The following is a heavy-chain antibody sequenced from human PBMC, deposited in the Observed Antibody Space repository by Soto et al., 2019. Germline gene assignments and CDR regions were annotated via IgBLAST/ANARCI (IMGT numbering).Heavy chain of an antibody. CDR1: GGSFSGYY. CDR2: INHSGST. V-gene: IGHV4-34*01. Sequence: SSETLSLTCAVYGGSFSGYYWSWIRQPPGKGLEWIGEINHSGSTNYNPSLKSRVTISVDTSKNQFSLKLSSVTAADTAVYYCARVGQDTIFGTDWFDPWGQGTLVTVYS. J-gene: IGHJ5*02. CDR3: ARVGQDTIFGTDWFDP. D-gene: IGHD3-3*01.